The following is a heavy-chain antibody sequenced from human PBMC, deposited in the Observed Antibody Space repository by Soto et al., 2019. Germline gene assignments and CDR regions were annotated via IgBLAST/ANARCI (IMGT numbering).Heavy chain of an antibody. V-gene: IGHV4-59*01. J-gene: IGHJ4*02. D-gene: IGHD4-17*01. CDR3: ARPLYGDYFGSFDY. CDR1: GGSISSYY. Sequence: SETLSLTCPFSGGSISSYYWSWIRQPPGKGLEWIGYIYYSGSTNYNPSLKSRVTISVDTSKNQFSLKLSSVTAADTAVYYCARPLYGDYFGSFDYWGQGTLVTVSS. CDR2: IYYSGST.